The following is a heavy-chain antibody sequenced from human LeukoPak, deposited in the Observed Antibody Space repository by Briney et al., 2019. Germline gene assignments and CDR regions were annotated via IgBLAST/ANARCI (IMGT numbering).Heavy chain of an antibody. Sequence: GGSLRLSCVASGFTFSSYGIQWVRQAPGRGLEWVAVISIDGSNKYYADSVTGRFTISRENSKNTLYLQTNSLRAEDTAVYYCAKTAGYSSGWHDYWGQGTLVTVSS. D-gene: IGHD6-19*01. J-gene: IGHJ4*02. CDR1: GFTFSSYG. CDR2: ISIDGSNK. CDR3: AKTAGYSSGWHDY. V-gene: IGHV3-30*18.